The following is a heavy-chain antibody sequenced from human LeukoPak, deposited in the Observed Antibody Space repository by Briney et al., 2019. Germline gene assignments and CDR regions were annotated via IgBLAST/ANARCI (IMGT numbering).Heavy chain of an antibody. CDR1: GFTFSSYW. V-gene: IGHV3-9*03. J-gene: IGHJ4*02. CDR2: ISWNSGSI. Sequence: PGGSLRLSCAASGFTFSSYWMHWVRQAPGKGLEWVSGISWNSGSIGYADSVKGRFTISRDNAKNSLYLQMNSLRAEDMALYYCAKGSLYDFWSGYDYWGQGTLVTVSS. CDR3: AKGSLYDFWSGYDY. D-gene: IGHD3-3*01.